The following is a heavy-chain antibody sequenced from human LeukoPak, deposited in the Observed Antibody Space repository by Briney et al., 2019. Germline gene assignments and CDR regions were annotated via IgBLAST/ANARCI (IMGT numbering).Heavy chain of an antibody. CDR2: IIPIFGTA. J-gene: IGHJ4*02. V-gene: IGHV1-69*01. Sequence: ASVKVSCKASGGTFSSYAISWVRQAPGQGLEWMGGIIPIFGTANYAQKFQGRVTITADESTSTAYMELSSLRSEDTAVYYCVRVSGDGYNYFDYWGEGTLVTVSS. CDR3: VRVSGDGYNYFDY. D-gene: IGHD5-24*01. CDR1: GGTFSSYA.